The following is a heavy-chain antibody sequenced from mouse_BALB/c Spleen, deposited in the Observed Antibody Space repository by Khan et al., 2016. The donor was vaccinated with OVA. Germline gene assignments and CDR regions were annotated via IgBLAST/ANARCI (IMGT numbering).Heavy chain of an antibody. Sequence: QIQLVQSGPGLKKPGETVKISCKASGYTFTNYGMNWVKQPPGKGLKWMGCINTYTGETTYADDFKGRFAFSLETSASTAYLQINNLKNEDTAAYFSASGGYWYFDDWGAGTTVTVS. D-gene: IGHD1-1*02. J-gene: IGHJ1*01. CDR1: GYTFTNYG. CDR3: ASGGYWYFDD. V-gene: IGHV9-3-1*01. CDR2: INTYTGET.